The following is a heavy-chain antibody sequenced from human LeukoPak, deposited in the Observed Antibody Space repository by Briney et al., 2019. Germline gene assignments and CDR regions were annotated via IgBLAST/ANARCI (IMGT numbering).Heavy chain of an antibody. V-gene: IGHV4-4*07. Sequence: SETLSLTCTVSGGSISSYYWSWIRQPAGKGLEWIGRIYTSGSTNYNPSLKSRVTMSVDTSKNQFSLKLSSVTAADTAVYYCVRQYSSSWSFDYWGQGTLVTVSS. J-gene: IGHJ4*02. CDR2: IYTSGST. CDR3: VRQYSSSWSFDY. D-gene: IGHD6-13*01. CDR1: GGSISSYY.